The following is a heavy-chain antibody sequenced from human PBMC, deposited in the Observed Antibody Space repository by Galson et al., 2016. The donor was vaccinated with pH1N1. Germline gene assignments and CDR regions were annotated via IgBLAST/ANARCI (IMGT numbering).Heavy chain of an antibody. V-gene: IGHV1-2*02. Sequence: QSGAEVKTPGASVKVSCQTSGFTFTDCYMHWVRQAPGQGLEWMGWITPNNGATNYAPKFQGRVTMTRDTSMNTLYLEFSGLRSDDTALYYWAREMPQVYRNFDSWGQGTLVTVSS. J-gene: IGHJ4*02. D-gene: IGHD4-11*01. CDR3: AREMPQVYRNFDS. CDR2: ITPNNGAT. CDR1: GFTFTDCY.